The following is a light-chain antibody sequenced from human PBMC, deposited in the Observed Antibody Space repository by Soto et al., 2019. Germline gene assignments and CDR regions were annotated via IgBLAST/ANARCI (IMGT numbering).Light chain of an antibody. CDR3: QQYSISRT. J-gene: IGKJ1*01. CDR2: GGS. V-gene: IGKV3-20*01. CDR1: QSVSSNH. Sequence: IVMKQYPDTLSLSPGERFTLSFRSSQSVSSNHLAWYQQKPGQAPRLLIYGGSSRATGIPVRFSGSGSETDFTLTITRLEPEDFAVYYCQQYSISRTFGQGTNVDIK.